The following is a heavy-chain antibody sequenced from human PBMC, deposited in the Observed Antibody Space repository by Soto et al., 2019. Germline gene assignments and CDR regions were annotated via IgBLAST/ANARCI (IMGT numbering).Heavy chain of an antibody. CDR1: GFTFSSYS. Sequence: EVQLVESGGGLVKPGGSLRLSCAASGFTFSSYSMNWVRQAPGKGLEWVSSISSSSSYIYYADSVKGRFTISRDNAKKPPYIQMISLRAEEKAVYYYARGLGHTSSWYYSYGMDVWGQGTTVTVSS. CDR3: ARGLGHTSSWYYSYGMDV. CDR2: ISSSSSYI. J-gene: IGHJ6*02. V-gene: IGHV3-21*01. D-gene: IGHD6-13*01.